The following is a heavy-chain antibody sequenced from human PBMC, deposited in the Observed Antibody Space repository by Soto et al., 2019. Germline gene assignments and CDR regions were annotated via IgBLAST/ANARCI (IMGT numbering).Heavy chain of an antibody. Sequence: XETLPLTGTVSGGSMSSSSYYLGWIRQPPGKGLEWIGSIYYSGSTYYNPSLKSRVTISVDTSKNQFYLKLSSVTAADTAVYYCARQVYGGNTPGYRGQETQVTVSS. CDR1: GGSMSSSSYY. CDR2: IYYSGST. D-gene: IGHD4-17*01. J-gene: IGHJ4*02. V-gene: IGHV4-39*01. CDR3: ARQVYGGNTPGY.